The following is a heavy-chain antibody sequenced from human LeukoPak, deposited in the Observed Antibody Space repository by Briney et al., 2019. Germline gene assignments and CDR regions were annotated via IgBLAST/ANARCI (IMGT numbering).Heavy chain of an antibody. CDR1: GFTFDDYA. J-gene: IGHJ4*02. Sequence: GGSLRLSCAASGFTFDDYAMHWVRQAPGKGLEWVSGISWNSGSIGYADSVKGRFTISRDNAKNSLYLQMNSLRAEDTALYYCAKAAIPSVAVIPYYFDYWGQGTLVTVSS. CDR3: AKAAIPSVAVIPYYFDY. CDR2: ISWNSGSI. V-gene: IGHV3-9*01. D-gene: IGHD6-19*01.